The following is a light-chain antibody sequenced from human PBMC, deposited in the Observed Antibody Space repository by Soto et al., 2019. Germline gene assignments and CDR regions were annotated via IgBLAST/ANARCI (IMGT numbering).Light chain of an antibody. CDR3: QQYNNWPFT. V-gene: IGKV3-15*01. Sequence: EIMMTQSPVTLSVSPGERATLSCRASQSVNSNLAWYQQKPGQAPRLLIYGASTRATGIPASIIGNGSGTEFTLTASSLQPEDFAVYYCQQYNNWPFTFGPGTKVDIK. CDR2: GAS. J-gene: IGKJ3*01. CDR1: QSVNSN.